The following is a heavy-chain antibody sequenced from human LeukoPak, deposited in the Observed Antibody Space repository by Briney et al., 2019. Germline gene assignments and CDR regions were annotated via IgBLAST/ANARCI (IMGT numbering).Heavy chain of an antibody. CDR3: AREERSYFDY. V-gene: IGHV3-30-3*01. CDR1: GFTFRSYA. Sequence: GGSLRLSCAASGFTFRSYAMHWVRQAPGKGLEWVGVISYDGSNKDYADSVKGRFTISRDNSKNTLYLQMNTLRAEDTAVYYCAREERSYFDYWGQGTLVTVSS. CDR2: ISYDGSNK. J-gene: IGHJ4*02.